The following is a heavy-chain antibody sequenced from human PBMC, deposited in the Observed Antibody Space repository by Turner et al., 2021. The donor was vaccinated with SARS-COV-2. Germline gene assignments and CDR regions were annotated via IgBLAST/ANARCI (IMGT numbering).Heavy chain of an antibody. J-gene: IGHJ4*02. V-gene: IGHV3-30*18. CDR1: GLPFSRYG. CDR3: AKDGAPFLLYFGEPTFYFDY. CDR2: ISYDGSNK. D-gene: IGHD3-10*01. Sequence: QVQLVESGGGLVQPGRSLRLSCEATGLPFSRYGMPRVRQAPGKGLEWVAVISYDGSNKYYADSVKGLFTISRYNSKNTLYLQMNSLRAEDTAVYYCAKDGAPFLLYFGEPTFYFDYWGQGTLVTVSS.